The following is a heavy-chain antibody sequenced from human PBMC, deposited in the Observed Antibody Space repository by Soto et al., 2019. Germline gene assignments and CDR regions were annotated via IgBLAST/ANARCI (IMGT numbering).Heavy chain of an antibody. J-gene: IGHJ4*02. CDR3: AGTRFSGWYMVGFLDY. D-gene: IGHD6-19*01. CDR2: IIPIFGTA. Sequence: QVQLVQSGAEVKKPGSSVKVSCKASGGTFSSYAISWVRQAPGQGFEWMGGIIPIFGTANYAQKFQGRVSITEDESTSTAYMELSSLRSEDTAVYYCAGTRFSGWYMVGFLDYWGPGILVTVSS. V-gene: IGHV1-69*01. CDR1: GGTFSSYA.